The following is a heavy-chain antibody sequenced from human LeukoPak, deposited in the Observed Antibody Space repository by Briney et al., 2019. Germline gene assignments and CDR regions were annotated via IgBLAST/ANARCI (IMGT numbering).Heavy chain of an antibody. CDR1: GGSFSGYY. CDR2: INHSGST. CDR3: ARERTLRITMVRGVRFDP. V-gene: IGHV4-34*01. D-gene: IGHD3-10*01. J-gene: IGHJ5*02. Sequence: ASETLSLTCAVYGGSFSGYYWSWIRQPPGKGLEWIGEINHSGSTNYNPSLKSRVTISVDTSKNQFSLKLSSVTAADTAVYYCARERTLRITMVRGVRFDPWGQGTLVTVSS.